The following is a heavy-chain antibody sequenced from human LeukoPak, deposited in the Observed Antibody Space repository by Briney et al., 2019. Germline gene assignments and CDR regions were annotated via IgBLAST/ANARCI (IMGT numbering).Heavy chain of an antibody. CDR2: IKQDGSEK. CDR1: GFTFSSYA. CDR3: ARPPPLAVAGGGVWFDY. D-gene: IGHD6-19*01. J-gene: IGHJ4*02. V-gene: IGHV3-7*01. Sequence: SGGSLRLSCAASGFTFSSYAMSWVRQAPGKGLEWVANIKQDGSEKYYVDSVKGRFTISRDNAKNSLYLQMNSLRAEDTAVYYCARPPPLAVAGGGVWFDYWGQGTLVTVSS.